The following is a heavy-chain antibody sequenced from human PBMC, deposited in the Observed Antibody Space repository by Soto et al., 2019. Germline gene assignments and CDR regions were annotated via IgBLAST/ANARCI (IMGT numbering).Heavy chain of an antibody. Sequence: EVQLLESGGGLVQPGGSLRLSCAASGFTFSSYALSWVRQAPGKGLEWVSAISGSGGSTYYADSVKGRFTISRDNSKTTLYLQMNSLRAEDTAVYYCAKRSPGWYRKEKVIKFDYWGQGTLVTVSS. CDR3: AKRSPGWYRKEKVIKFDY. D-gene: IGHD6-19*01. CDR1: GFTFSSYA. J-gene: IGHJ4*02. V-gene: IGHV3-23*01. CDR2: ISGSGGST.